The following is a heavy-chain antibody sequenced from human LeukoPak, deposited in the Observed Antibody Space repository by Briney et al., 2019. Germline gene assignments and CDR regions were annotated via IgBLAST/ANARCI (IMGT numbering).Heavy chain of an antibody. CDR3: ARSGVVVVPAALGNFDL. D-gene: IGHD2-2*01. Sequence: SETLSLTCTVSGGSISSSSYYWGWIRQPPGKGLEWIGSIYYSGSTYYNPSLKSRVTISVDTSKNQFSLKLSSVTAADTAVYYCARSGVVVVPAALGNFDLWGRGTLVTVSS. CDR2: IYYSGST. V-gene: IGHV4-39*07. J-gene: IGHJ2*01. CDR1: GGSISSSSYY.